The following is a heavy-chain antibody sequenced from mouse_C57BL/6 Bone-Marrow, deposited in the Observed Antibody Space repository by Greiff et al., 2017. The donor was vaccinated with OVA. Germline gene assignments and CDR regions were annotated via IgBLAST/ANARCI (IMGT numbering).Heavy chain of an antibody. Sequence: VQLQQSGAELVKPGASVKLSCKASGYTFTSYWMPLVKQRPGRGLEWIGRIDPNSGGTKYNETFKSKATLTVDKPSRTAYMQLSSLTSEDSAVYYCASPSYYSNYRYAMDYWGQGTSVTVSS. CDR1: GYTFTSYW. CDR2: IDPNSGGT. J-gene: IGHJ4*01. V-gene: IGHV1-72*01. D-gene: IGHD2-5*01. CDR3: ASPSYYSNYRYAMDY.